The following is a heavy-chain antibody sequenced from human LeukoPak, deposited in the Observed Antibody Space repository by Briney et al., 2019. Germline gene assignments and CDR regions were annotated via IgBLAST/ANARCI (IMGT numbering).Heavy chain of an antibody. CDR3: ARSQWLGDRFDP. J-gene: IGHJ5*02. Sequence: PGGSLRLSCAASGFTFSSYSMNWVRQAPGKGLEWVSSISSSSSYIYYADSVKGRFTISRDNAKNSLYLQMNSLRAEDTAVYYCARSQWLGDRFDPWGQGTLVTVSS. CDR1: GFTFSSYS. V-gene: IGHV3-21*01. CDR2: ISSSSSYI. D-gene: IGHD6-19*01.